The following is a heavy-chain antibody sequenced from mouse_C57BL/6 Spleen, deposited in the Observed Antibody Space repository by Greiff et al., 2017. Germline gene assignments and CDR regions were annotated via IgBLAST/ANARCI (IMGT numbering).Heavy chain of an antibody. V-gene: IGHV1-69*01. CDR2: IDPSDSYT. D-gene: IGHD1-1*01. Sequence: VQLQQPGAELVMPGASVKLSCKASGYTFTSYWMHWVKQRPGQGLEWIGEIDPSDSYTNYNQKFKGKSTLTVDKSSSTDYMQLSSLTSEDSAVYYCARGRNYYGSSYSFYAMDYWGQGTSVTVSS. CDR3: ARGRNYYGSSYSFYAMDY. CDR1: GYTFTSYW. J-gene: IGHJ4*01.